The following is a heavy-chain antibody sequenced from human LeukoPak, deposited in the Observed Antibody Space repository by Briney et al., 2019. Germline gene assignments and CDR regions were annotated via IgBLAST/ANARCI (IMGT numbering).Heavy chain of an antibody. Sequence: GGSLRLSCAASGFTVSSNYMSWVRQAPGKGLEWVSVIYSGGSTYYADSVKGRFTISRDNSRNTLYLQMNSLRAEDTAVYYCARDLVDTNDYWGQGTLVTVSS. CDR3: ARDLVDTNDY. V-gene: IGHV3-66*01. CDR2: IYSGGST. D-gene: IGHD5-18*01. CDR1: GFTVSSNY. J-gene: IGHJ4*02.